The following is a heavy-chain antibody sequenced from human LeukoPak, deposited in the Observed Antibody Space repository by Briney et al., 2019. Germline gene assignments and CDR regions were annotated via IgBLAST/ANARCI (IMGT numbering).Heavy chain of an antibody. CDR2: ISYDGSNK. CDR1: GFTFSSYA. V-gene: IGHV3-30-3*01. Sequence: GGSLRLSCAASGFTFSSYAMHWVRQAPGKGLEWVAVISYDGSNKYYADSVKGRFTISRDNSKNTLYLQMNSLRAEDTAVYYCARDSTTAVKHFDYWGQGTLVTVSS. J-gene: IGHJ4*02. CDR3: ARDSTTAVKHFDY. D-gene: IGHD4-23*01.